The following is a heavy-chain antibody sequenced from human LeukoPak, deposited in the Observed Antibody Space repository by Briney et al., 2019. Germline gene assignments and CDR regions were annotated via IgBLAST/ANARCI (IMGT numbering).Heavy chain of an antibody. V-gene: IGHV3-53*01. J-gene: IGHJ5*02. D-gene: IGHD2-21*02. CDR2: IYSGGST. Sequence: GGSLRLSCAASGFTVSSNHINWVRQAPGKGLEWVSVIYSGGSTYYADSVKGRFTISRDNSKNTLYLQMNSLRAEDTAVYYCAREVTSYNWFDPWGQGTLVTVSS. CDR3: AREVTSYNWFDP. CDR1: GFTVSSNH.